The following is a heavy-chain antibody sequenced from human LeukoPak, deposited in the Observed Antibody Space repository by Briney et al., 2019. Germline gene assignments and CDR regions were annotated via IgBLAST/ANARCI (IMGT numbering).Heavy chain of an antibody. V-gene: IGHV3-48*01. Sequence: GGSLRLSCAASGFTFSSYGMHWVRQAPGKGLEWVSYISSSSSTIYYADSVKGRFTISRDNAKNSLYLQMNSLRAEDTAVYYCAREYYYDSSGYYRQYYFDYWGQGTLVTVSS. CDR1: GFTFSSYG. J-gene: IGHJ4*02. CDR2: ISSSSSTI. CDR3: AREYYYDSSGYYRQYYFDY. D-gene: IGHD3-22*01.